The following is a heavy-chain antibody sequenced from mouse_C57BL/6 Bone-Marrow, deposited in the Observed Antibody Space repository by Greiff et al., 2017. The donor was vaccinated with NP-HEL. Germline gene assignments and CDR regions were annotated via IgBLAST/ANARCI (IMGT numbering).Heavy chain of an antibody. CDR2: IYPGDGDT. V-gene: IGHV1-82*01. CDR3: ARSPITTVVDGYFDY. CDR1: GYAFSSSW. D-gene: IGHD1-1*01. J-gene: IGHJ2*01. Sequence: QVQLKQSGPELVKPGASVKISCKASGYAFSSSWMNWVKQRPGKGLEWIGRIYPGDGDTNYNGKFKGKATLTADKSSSTAYMQLSSLTSEDSAVYFCARSPITTVVDGYFDYWGQGTTLTVSS.